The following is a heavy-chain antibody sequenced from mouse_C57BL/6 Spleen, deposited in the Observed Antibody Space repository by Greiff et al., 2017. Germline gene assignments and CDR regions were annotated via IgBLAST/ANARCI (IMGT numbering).Heavy chain of an antibody. J-gene: IGHJ2*01. D-gene: IGHD2-1*01. V-gene: IGHV14-3*01. Sequence: VQLQQSVAELVRPGASVKLSCTASGFHIKNTYMHWVKQRPEQGLEWIGRIDPANGNTKYAPKFQGKATITADTSSNTAYLQLSSLTSEDTAIYYCALYGNYENYWGQGTTLTVSS. CDR2: IDPANGNT. CDR3: ALYGNYENY. CDR1: GFHIKNTY.